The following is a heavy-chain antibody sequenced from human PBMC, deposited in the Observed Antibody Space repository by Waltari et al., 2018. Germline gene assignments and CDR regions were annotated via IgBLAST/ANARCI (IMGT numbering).Heavy chain of an antibody. CDR1: GYPITSGTY. Sequence: QVQLQESGPGLVKPSETLSLPCTVPGYPITSGTYWGWIRQPPGKGLEWIGSIYHSGSTYYNPSLKSRVTISVDTSKNQFSLKLSSVTAADTAVYYCARILGEYQLLFTNWFDPWGQGTLVTVSS. V-gene: IGHV4-38-2*02. CDR3: ARILGEYQLLFTNWFDP. J-gene: IGHJ5*02. D-gene: IGHD2-2*01. CDR2: IYHSGST.